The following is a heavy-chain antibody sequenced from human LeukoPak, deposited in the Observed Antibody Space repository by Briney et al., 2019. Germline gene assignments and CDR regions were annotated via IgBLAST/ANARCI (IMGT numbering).Heavy chain of an antibody. CDR2: IYYSGST. D-gene: IGHD3-3*01. CDR1: GGSISSSSFY. V-gene: IGHV4-39*01. J-gene: IGHJ4*02. CDR3: ATGLYYDFWSGYPAHHYFDY. Sequence: SETLSLTCTVSGGSISSSSFYWGWIRQPSGKGLEGIGSIYYSGSTYYNPSLKSRVTISVDTSKNQFSLKLSSVTAADTAVYYCATGLYYDFWSGYPAHHYFDYWGQGTLVTVSS.